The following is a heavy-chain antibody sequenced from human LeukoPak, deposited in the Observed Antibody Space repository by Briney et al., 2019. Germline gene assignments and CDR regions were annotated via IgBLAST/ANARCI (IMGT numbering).Heavy chain of an antibody. CDR2: IYYSGST. J-gene: IGHJ4*02. Sequence: PSETLSLTCNVSGDSISSGDYYWSWIRQPPGQGLEWIGYIYYSGSTYYNPSLKSRVTISVDTSKNQFSLELSSVTAADTAVYFCARARDGYNFIDYWGQGTLVAVSS. CDR1: GDSISSGDYY. D-gene: IGHD5-24*01. CDR3: ARARDGYNFIDY. V-gene: IGHV4-30-4*08.